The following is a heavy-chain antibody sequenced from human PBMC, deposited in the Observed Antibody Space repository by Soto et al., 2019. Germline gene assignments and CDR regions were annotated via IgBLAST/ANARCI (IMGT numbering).Heavy chain of an antibody. J-gene: IGHJ4*02. V-gene: IGHV4-39*01. CDR1: GGSISSSSYY. CDR2: IYYSGST. Sequence: QLQLQESGPGLVKPSETLSLTCTVSGGSISSSSYYWGWIRQPPGKGLEWIGSIYYSGSTYYNPSLKSRVTISVDTSKNQFSLKLSSVTAADTAVYYCAISDFWSGYYTTGRFDYWGQGTLVTVSS. CDR3: AISDFWSGYYTTGRFDY. D-gene: IGHD3-3*01.